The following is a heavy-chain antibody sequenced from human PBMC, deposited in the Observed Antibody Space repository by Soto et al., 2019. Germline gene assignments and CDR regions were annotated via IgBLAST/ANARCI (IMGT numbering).Heavy chain of an antibody. V-gene: IGHV4-4*02. D-gene: IGHD6-13*01. CDR2: VYHSGST. CDR3: AVPGAGDFDY. Sequence: SETRSRTWAVSGASISTNNWWSFVRQPPGKGLEWIGEVYHSGSTNCNPSLKSRVTISIDKSKNQFSLRLTSMTAADTAVYYCAVPGAGDFDYWSQGTLVTVSS. CDR1: GASISTNNW. J-gene: IGHJ4*02.